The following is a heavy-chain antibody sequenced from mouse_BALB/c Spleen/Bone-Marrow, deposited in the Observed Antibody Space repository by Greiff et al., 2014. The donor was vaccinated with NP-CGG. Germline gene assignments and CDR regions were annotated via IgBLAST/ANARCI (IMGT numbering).Heavy chain of an antibody. J-gene: IGHJ2*01. D-gene: IGHD4-1*01. V-gene: IGHV5-9*02. CDR3: ARPLTGAYFDY. Sequence: DVKLVESGGGLVKPGGSLKLSCAASGFAFSSYDMSWVRQTPEKRLEWVATISSGGSYTYYPDSVKGRFTISRDNARNTLYLRMSSLRSEDTALYYCARPLTGAYFDYWGQGTTLTVSS. CDR1: GFAFSSYD. CDR2: ISSGGSYT.